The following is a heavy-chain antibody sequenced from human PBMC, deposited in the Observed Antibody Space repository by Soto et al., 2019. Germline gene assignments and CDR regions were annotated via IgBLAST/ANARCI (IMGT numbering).Heavy chain of an antibody. Sequence: LSLTCAVYGGSFSGYYWSWIRQPPGKGLEWIGEINHSGSTNYNPSLKSRVTISVDTSKNQFSLKLSSVTAADTAVYYCARESEDLTSNFDYWGQGTLVTVSS. CDR3: ARESEDLTSNFDY. CDR1: GGSFSGYY. J-gene: IGHJ4*02. V-gene: IGHV4-34*01. CDR2: INHSGST.